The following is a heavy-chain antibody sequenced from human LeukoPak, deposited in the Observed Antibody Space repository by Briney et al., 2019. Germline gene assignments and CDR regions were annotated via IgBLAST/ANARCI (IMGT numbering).Heavy chain of an antibody. CDR3: AKSSGGFGELNLVRYHYMDV. CDR1: GFTFSSHG. J-gene: IGHJ6*03. D-gene: IGHD3-10*01. Sequence: PPGGSLRLSCAASGFTFSSHGMHWVRQAPGKGLEGVAFIRYDGSNKKYADSVKGRFTISRDNSKNTLYLQMNSLRAEDTAVFYCAKSSGGFGELNLVRYHYMDVWGKGTTVTISS. V-gene: IGHV3-30*02. CDR2: IRYDGSNK.